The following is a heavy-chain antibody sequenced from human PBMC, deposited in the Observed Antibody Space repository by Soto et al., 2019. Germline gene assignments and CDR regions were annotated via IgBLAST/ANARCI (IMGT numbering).Heavy chain of an antibody. CDR1: EFTFSSYW. V-gene: IGHV3-7*01. D-gene: IGHD2-15*01. J-gene: IGHJ4*02. Sequence: EVQLVESGGGLVQPGGSLRLSCAASEFTFSSYWMSWVHQAPGKGLEWVANIKQDGSEKYYVDSVKGRFNISRDNAKNSLYLQMNSLRAEDTAVYYCARLYGGIDNFDSWGQGTLVTVSS. CDR3: ARLYGGIDNFDS. CDR2: IKQDGSEK.